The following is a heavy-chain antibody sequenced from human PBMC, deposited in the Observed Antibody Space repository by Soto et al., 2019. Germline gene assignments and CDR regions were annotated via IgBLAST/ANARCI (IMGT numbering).Heavy chain of an antibody. CDR2: ISWNSGSI. D-gene: IGHD3-22*01. CDR1: GFTFDDYA. CDR3: ARRLGEAFDI. V-gene: IGHV3-9*01. Sequence: SLKISCAASGFTFDDYAMHWVRQAPGKGLEWVSGISWNSGSIGYADSVKGRFTISRDNAKNSLYLQMNSLRAEDTALYYCARRLGEAFDIWGQGTMVTVSS. J-gene: IGHJ3*02.